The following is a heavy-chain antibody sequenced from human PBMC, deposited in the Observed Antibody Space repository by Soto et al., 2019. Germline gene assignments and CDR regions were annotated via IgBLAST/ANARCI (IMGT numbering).Heavy chain of an antibody. D-gene: IGHD5-12*01. V-gene: IGHV3-66*01. CDR1: GVTVSSNY. Sequence: EVQLMESGGGLVQPGGSLRLSCAASGVTVSSNYMRWVRQAPGKGLEWVSLVNSVGSTNYADSVKGRLTITRDNSRNTQYHQMNGLKVEHTAVYFCARATVRADVLAKIKGNDAFDSWGQGTMGTVSS. CDR2: VNSVGST. CDR3: ARATVRADVLAKIKGNDAFDS. J-gene: IGHJ3*02.